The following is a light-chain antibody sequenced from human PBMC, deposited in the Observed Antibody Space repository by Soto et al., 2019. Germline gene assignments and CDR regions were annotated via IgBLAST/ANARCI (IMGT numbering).Light chain of an antibody. CDR2: KAS. CDR1: QSISVW. J-gene: IGKJ1*01. CDR3: QQYNSYSPT. Sequence: DIQMTQSPYTLSASVGDRVTITCRASQSISVWLAWYQQKAGKAPNLLIYKASRLESGVPSRFSGSGSETEITLTISGLQPGDSATYYCQQYNSYSPTFGQGTKVDIK. V-gene: IGKV1-5*03.